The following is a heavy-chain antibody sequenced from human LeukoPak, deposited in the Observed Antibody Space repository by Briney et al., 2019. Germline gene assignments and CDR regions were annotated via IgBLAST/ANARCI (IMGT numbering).Heavy chain of an antibody. D-gene: IGHD6-13*01. CDR2: IYYSGST. CDR1: GGSISSYY. J-gene: IGHJ4*02. Sequence: SETLSLTCTVSGGSISSYYWSWIRQPAGKGLEWIGYIYYSGSTNYNPSLKSRVSISVDTSKNQFSLKLSSVTAADTAVYYCARAYSSSPFDYWGQGTLVTVSS. V-gene: IGHV4-59*01. CDR3: ARAYSSSPFDY.